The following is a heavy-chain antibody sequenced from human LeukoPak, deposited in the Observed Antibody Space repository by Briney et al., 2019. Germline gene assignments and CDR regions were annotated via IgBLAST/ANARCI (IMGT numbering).Heavy chain of an antibody. J-gene: IGHJ3*02. CDR3: ARGTGDSSSWLPNDAFDI. CDR2: VYHSGSA. V-gene: IGHV4-4*02. Sequence: SGTLSLTCAVSGGSITSTTWWNWVRQLPGEGLEWIGRVYHSGSATYNPSLKSRVTISVDTSKNQFSLKLSSVTAADTAVYYCARGTGDSSSWLPNDAFDIWGQGTMVTVSS. D-gene: IGHD6-13*01. CDR1: GGSITSTTW.